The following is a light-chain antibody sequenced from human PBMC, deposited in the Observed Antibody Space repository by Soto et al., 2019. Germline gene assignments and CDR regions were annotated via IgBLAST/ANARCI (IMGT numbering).Light chain of an antibody. V-gene: IGLV2-14*01. Sequence: QSALTQPASVSGSPGQSITISCTGTSSDVGGYNYVSWYQQHPGKAPKLMIYEVSNRPSGVSNRFSGSKSGNTASLTISGLQAEDEADYYCSSSTSSSTLWVFGGGTKVIVL. CDR1: SSDVGGYNY. CDR2: EVS. CDR3: SSSTSSSTLWV. J-gene: IGLJ3*02.